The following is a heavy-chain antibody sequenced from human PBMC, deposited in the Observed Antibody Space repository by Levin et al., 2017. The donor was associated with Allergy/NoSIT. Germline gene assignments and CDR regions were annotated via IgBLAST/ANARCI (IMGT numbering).Heavy chain of an antibody. Sequence: HPGGSLRLSCAASGFTFSSYAMSWVRQAPGKGLEWVSAISGSGGSTYYADSVKGRFTISRDNSKNTLYLQMNSLRAEDTAVYYCAKAYSSSWFRDWFDPWGQGTLVTVSS. D-gene: IGHD6-13*01. J-gene: IGHJ5*02. V-gene: IGHV3-23*01. CDR2: ISGSGGST. CDR1: GFTFSSYA. CDR3: AKAYSSSWFRDWFDP.